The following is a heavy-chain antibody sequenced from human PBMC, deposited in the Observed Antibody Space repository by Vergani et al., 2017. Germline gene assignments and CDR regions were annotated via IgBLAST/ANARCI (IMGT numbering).Heavy chain of an antibody. CDR3: ARVSTTVVTPSVPLPWYFDL. J-gene: IGHJ2*01. Sequence: QVQLVQSGAEVKKPGSSVKVSCKASGGTFSSYAISWVRQAPGQGLEWMGGTIPTFGTANYAQKFQGRVTITADKSTSTAYMGLSSLRSEDTAVYYCARVSTTVVTPSVPLPWYFDLWGRGTLVTVSS. CDR1: GGTFSSYA. V-gene: IGHV1-69*06. CDR2: TIPTFGTA. D-gene: IGHD4-23*01.